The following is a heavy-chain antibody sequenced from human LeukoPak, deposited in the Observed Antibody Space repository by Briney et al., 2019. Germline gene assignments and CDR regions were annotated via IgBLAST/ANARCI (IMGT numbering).Heavy chain of an antibody. CDR3: ARGGSSSWSRWFDP. J-gene: IGHJ5*02. CDR2: IYYSGST. Sequence: SETLSLTCTVSGGSINSYYWSWIRQPPGKGLACIGYIYYSGSTNYNPSLKSRVTISVDTSKNQFSLKLSSVTAADTAVYYCARGGSSSWSRWFDPWGHGTLVTVYS. CDR1: GGSINSYY. V-gene: IGHV4-59*01. D-gene: IGHD6-13*01.